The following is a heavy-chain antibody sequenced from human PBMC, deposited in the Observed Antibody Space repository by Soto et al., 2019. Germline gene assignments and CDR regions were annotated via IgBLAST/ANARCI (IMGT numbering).Heavy chain of an antibody. V-gene: IGHV1-18*01. CDR3: AVYDSSGKYYFDY. CDR2: ISAYNDIT. D-gene: IGHD3-22*01. Sequence: QVQLVQSGAEVKNPGASVKVSCKASGYTFTSYGISWVRQVPGQGLEWMGWISAYNDITNYAQKLXXRLXMTTDASTSTAYMELRSLRSDDTAMYYCAVYDSSGKYYFDYWGQGTLVTVSS. J-gene: IGHJ4*02. CDR1: GYTFTSYG.